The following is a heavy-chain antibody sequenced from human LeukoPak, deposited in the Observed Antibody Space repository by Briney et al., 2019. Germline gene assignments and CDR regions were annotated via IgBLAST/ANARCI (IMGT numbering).Heavy chain of an antibody. V-gene: IGHV1-2*02. CDR2: INPNSGGT. D-gene: IGHD6-6*01. CDR3: TRDKARSDFQVDH. J-gene: IGHJ4*02. Sequence: ASVKVSCKASGYTFTGYYMHWVRQAPGQGLEWMGWINPNSGGTNYAQKFQGRVTMTRDTSISTAYMELNRLRSDDTAVYYCTRDKARSDFQVDHLGQGTLVTVSS. CDR1: GYTFTGYY.